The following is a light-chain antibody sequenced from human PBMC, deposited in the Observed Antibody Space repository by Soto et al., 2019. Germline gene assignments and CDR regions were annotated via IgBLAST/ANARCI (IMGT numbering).Light chain of an antibody. Sequence: EIVLTQSPATLSLSPGKRATLSCRASQSITNYVGWYQQKPGQAPRLLIYATSNRATGIPARFSGSGSGTDFTLTISSLEPEDFSVYYCQQRYNWPVTFGQGTRLEIK. CDR3: QQRYNWPVT. J-gene: IGKJ5*01. V-gene: IGKV3-11*01. CDR2: ATS. CDR1: QSITNY.